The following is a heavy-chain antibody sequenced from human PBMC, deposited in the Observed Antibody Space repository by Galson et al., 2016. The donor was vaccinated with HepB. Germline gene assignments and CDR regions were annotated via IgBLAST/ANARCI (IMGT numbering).Heavy chain of an antibody. CDR3: AGGNYDGSGPWFDP. CDR2: IYYSGCT. CDR1: GGSLSSNRYY. D-gene: IGHD3-10*01. J-gene: IGHJ5*02. V-gene: IGHV4-61*01. Sequence: ETLSLTCTVSGGSLSSNRYYCHWIRQPPGRGLEWIGYIYYSGCTQYNPSLTSRVAITLHTSRTQFPLNLTSVTAADTAGDYGAGGNYDGSGPWFDPWGQGTLVTVST.